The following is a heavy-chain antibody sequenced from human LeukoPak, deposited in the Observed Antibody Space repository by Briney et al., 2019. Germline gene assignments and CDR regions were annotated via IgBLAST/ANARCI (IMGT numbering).Heavy chain of an antibody. CDR1: GFTFSSYG. CDR2: IWYDGSNK. CDR3: ARGVRRYFDWLPLNY. Sequence: GGSLRLSCAASGFTFSSYGMHWVRQAPGKGLEWVAVIWYDGSNKYYADSVEGRFTISRDNSKNTLYLQMNSLRAEDTAVYYCARGVRRYFDWLPLNYWGQGTLVTVSS. D-gene: IGHD3-9*01. V-gene: IGHV3-33*01. J-gene: IGHJ4*02.